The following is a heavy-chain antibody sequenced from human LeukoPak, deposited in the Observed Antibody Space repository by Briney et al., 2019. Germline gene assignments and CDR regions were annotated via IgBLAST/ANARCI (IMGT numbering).Heavy chain of an antibody. CDR3: VSPRGFSYGYFDY. Sequence: SETLSLTCTVSGGSISSSRAYWGWIRQPPGKGLEWIGSIYYSKNTYYNPSLKSRVTISADTSKNQFSLTLGSVSATDTAVYYCVSPRGFSYGYFDYWGQGTLVTVSS. D-gene: IGHD5-18*01. CDR2: IYYSKNT. CDR1: GGSISSSRAY. J-gene: IGHJ4*02. V-gene: IGHV4-39*01.